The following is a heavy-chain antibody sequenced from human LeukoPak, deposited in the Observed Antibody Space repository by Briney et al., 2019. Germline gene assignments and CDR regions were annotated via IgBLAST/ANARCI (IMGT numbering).Heavy chain of an antibody. J-gene: IGHJ6*02. CDR2: ISSSGSTI. Sequence: PGGSLRLSCAASGFTFSSYEMNWVRQAPGKGLEWVSYISSSGSTIYYADSVKGRFTISRDNAKNSLYLQMNSLGAEDTAVYYCARGRGGYYYYGMDVWGQGTTVTVSS. CDR1: GFTFSSYE. V-gene: IGHV3-48*03. CDR3: ARGRGGYYYYGMDV. D-gene: IGHD2-15*01.